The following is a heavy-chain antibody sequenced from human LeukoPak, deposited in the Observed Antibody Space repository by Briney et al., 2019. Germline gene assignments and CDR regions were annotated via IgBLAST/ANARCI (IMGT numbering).Heavy chain of an antibody. CDR1: GYTFTDYS. CDR2: INPETGGT. V-gene: IGHV1-2*02. CDR3: APGSMTYDY. D-gene: IGHD3-10*01. Sequence: ASVKVSCKASGYTFTDYSMHWVRQAPGQGLEWMGWINPETGGTSYAQKFQGRVTMTSDTSITTAYLELSSLRSDDTAVYFCAPGSMTYDYWGQGTLVTVSS. J-gene: IGHJ4*02.